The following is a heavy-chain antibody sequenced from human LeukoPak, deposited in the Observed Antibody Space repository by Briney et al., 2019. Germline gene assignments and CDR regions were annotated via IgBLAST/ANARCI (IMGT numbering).Heavy chain of an antibody. CDR2: ISDDGVRT. J-gene: IGHJ4*02. CDR3: AKETGYSGYDYGDY. D-gene: IGHD5-12*01. CDR1: GFTFNNQA. V-gene: IGHV3-23*01. Sequence: GGSLRLSCAGSGFTFNNQAMTWVRQAPGKGLEWVSSISDDGVRTYTADSLRGRFTISRDNSENTVYLQMNSLRVEDTAVYYCAKETGYSGYDYGDYWGKGTLVTVSS.